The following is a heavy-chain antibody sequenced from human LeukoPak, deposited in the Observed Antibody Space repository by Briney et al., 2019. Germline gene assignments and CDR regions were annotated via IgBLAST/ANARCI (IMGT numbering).Heavy chain of an antibody. CDR2: IYTSGST. CDR1: GGSISYFY. V-gene: IGHV4-4*07. D-gene: IGHD3-9*01. CDR3: ASADYDILTGYSYFDY. J-gene: IGHJ4*02. Sequence: SETLSLTCTVSGGSISYFYWSWIRQPAGKGLEWIGRIYTSGSTNYNPSLKSRVTISVDTSKNQFSLNLNSVTASDTAVYYCASADYDILTGYSYFDYWGQGTLVTVSS.